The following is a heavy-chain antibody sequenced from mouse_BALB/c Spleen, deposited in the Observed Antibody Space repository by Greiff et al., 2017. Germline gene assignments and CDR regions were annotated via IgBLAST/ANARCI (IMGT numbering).Heavy chain of an antibody. V-gene: IGHV3-2*02. CDR2: ISYSGST. D-gene: IGHD5-1*01. CDR1: GFSITSDYA. CDR3: ARYLMDY. J-gene: IGHJ4*01. Sequence: EVKLQESGPGLVKPSQSLSLTCTVTGFSITSDYAWNWIRQFPGNKLEWMGYISYSGSTSYNPSLKSRISITRDTSKNQFFLQLNSVTTEDTATYYCARYLMDYWGQGTSVTVSS.